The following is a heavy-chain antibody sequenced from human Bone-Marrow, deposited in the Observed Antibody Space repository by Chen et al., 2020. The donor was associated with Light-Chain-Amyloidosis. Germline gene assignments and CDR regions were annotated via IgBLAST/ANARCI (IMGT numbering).Heavy chain of an antibody. D-gene: IGHD6-13*01. V-gene: IGHV3-7*03. Sequence: EVQLVGPGGVLVQLGGYLNRPGAGAGVHYGSNWMSWVRQAPGKGLEWVANIKEDGSQKYYVDSVKGQFTISRDNAKNSLYLQMNSLRAEDTAVYYCARDHSSGWYPYQDYWGQGTLVSVSS. CDR2: IKEDGSQK. CDR3: ARDHSSGWYPYQDY. J-gene: IGHJ4*02. CDR1: GVHYGSNW.